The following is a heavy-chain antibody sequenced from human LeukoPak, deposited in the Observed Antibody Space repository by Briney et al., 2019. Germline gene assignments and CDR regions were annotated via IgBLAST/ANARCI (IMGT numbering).Heavy chain of an antibody. CDR3: AKRIGVAVAGTGPPTGNAFDI. V-gene: IGHV3-23*01. J-gene: IGHJ3*02. CDR2: ISGSGGST. Sequence: GGSLRLSCAASGFTFSSYAKSWVRQAPGKGLEWVSAISGSGGSTYYADSVKGRFTISRDNSKNTLYLQMNSLRAEDTAVYYCAKRIGVAVAGTGPPTGNAFDIWGQGTMVTVSS. D-gene: IGHD6-19*01. CDR1: GFTFSSYA.